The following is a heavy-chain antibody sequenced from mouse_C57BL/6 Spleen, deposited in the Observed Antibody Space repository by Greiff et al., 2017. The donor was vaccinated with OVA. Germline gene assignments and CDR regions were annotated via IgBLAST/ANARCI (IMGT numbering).Heavy chain of an antibody. V-gene: IGHV5-6*01. J-gene: IGHJ4*01. CDR1: GFTFSSYG. Sequence: EVKLMESGGDLVKPGGSLKLSCAASGFTFSSYGMSWVRQTPDKRLEWVATISSGGSYTYYPDSVKGRFTISRDNAKNTLYLQMSSLKSEDTAMYYCARQGYYGSPYAMDYWGQGTSVTVSS. D-gene: IGHD1-1*01. CDR2: ISSGGSYT. CDR3: ARQGYYGSPYAMDY.